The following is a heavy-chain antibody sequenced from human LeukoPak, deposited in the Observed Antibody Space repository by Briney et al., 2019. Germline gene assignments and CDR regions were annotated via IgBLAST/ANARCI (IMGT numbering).Heavy chain of an antibody. CDR3: ARVRAVAGTPPDY. Sequence: PSETLSLTCAVSGGSISSSNWWSWVRQPPGKGLEWIGEIYHSGSTNYNPSLKSRVTISVDTSKNQFSLKMRSVTAADTAVYYCARVRAVAGTPPDYWGQGTLVTVSS. D-gene: IGHD6-19*01. J-gene: IGHJ4*02. V-gene: IGHV4-4*02. CDR1: GGSISSSNW. CDR2: IYHSGST.